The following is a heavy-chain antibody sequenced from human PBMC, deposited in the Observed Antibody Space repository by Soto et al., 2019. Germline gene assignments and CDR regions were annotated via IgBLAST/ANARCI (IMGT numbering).Heavy chain of an antibody. D-gene: IGHD3-9*01. V-gene: IGHV5-51*01. CDR2: ISPIDSDT. Sequence: GESLKISCKGSGFSFTSYWIGWVRQMPGKGLEWMGIISPIDSDTRYSPSFEGQVTISADNSINTAYLQWSSLKASDTGTYYCARQSYYDVLTGYLKWFDSWGRGTQVTVSS. CDR1: GFSFTSYW. CDR3: ARQSYYDVLTGYLKWFDS. J-gene: IGHJ5*01.